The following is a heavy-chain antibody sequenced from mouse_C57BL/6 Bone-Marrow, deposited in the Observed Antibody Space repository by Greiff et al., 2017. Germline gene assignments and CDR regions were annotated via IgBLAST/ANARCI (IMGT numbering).Heavy chain of an antibody. CDR2: IWNGGGT. J-gene: IGHJ4*01. CDR3: ARIPLLLRSMDY. CDR1: GFSLTSYA. V-gene: IGHV2-9-1*01. Sequence: VKLMESGPGLVAPSQSLSITCTVSGFSLTSYAISWVRQPPGKGLEWLGVIWNGGGTNYNSALKSRLSISKDNSKSQVFLKMNSLQTDDTARYYCARIPLLLRSMDYGGQGTSVTVSS. D-gene: IGHD1-1*01.